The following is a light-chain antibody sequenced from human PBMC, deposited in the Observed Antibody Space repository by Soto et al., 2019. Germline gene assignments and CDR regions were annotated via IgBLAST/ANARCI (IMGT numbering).Light chain of an antibody. CDR1: QSISSY. V-gene: IGKV1-39*01. J-gene: IGKJ1*01. Sequence: DIQMTHSPSSLSASVGDRVTITCRASQSISSYLNWYQQKPGKAPKLLIYAASSLQSGVPSRFSGSGSGTDFTLTISSLQPEDFATYYCQKSYSTPWKCGQGNTGAIK. CDR2: AAS. CDR3: QKSYSTPWK.